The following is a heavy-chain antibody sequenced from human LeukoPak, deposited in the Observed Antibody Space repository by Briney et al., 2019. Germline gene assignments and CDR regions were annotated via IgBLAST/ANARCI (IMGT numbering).Heavy chain of an antibody. J-gene: IGHJ3*02. Sequence: PSETLSLTCTVSGGSISNYYWGWVRQPPGKALEWIGNIFYTRSTYYSPSLKSRVTISLDTSRNQFSLRLNPYCAKSNGYGLIDIWGQGTMVAVSS. CDR2: IFYTRST. D-gene: IGHD3-10*01. V-gene: IGHV4-59*04. CDR1: GGSISNYY. CDR3: DI.